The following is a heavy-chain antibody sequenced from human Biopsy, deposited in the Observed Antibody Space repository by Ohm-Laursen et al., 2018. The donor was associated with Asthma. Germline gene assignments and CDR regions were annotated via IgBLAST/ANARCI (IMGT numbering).Heavy chain of an antibody. Sequence: TLSLTCPVSGGSIRSHDWTWIRLPPGKGLEYIGDVSRTGSTNYNPSLKSRVTMSLDTSKNQFSLRLTSVTPADTAVYYCARLADCSGGACYSYGWFDPWGQGTRVTVSS. CDR2: VSRTGST. CDR3: ARLADCSGGACYSYGWFDP. V-gene: IGHV4-59*11. J-gene: IGHJ5*02. D-gene: IGHD2-15*01. CDR1: GGSIRSHD.